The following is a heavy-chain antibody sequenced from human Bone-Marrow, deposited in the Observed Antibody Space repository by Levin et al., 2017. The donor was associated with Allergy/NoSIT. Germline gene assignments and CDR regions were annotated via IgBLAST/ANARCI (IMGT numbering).Heavy chain of an antibody. Sequence: GESLKISCQASGYTFTSYDIDWVRQATGQGLEWMGWMNPISGNTGYAPKFQGRITMTRNTSINTAYMELSGLRSADTAVYYCAKGQQFNFWSGYFGIDHWGPGTLVSVSS. CDR3: AKGQQFNFWSGYFGIDH. D-gene: IGHD3-3*01. J-gene: IGHJ4*02. CDR1: GYTFTSYD. CDR2: MNPISGNT. V-gene: IGHV1-8*01.